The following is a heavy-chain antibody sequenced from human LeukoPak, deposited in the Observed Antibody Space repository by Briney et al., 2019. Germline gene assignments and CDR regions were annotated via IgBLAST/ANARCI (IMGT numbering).Heavy chain of an antibody. CDR1: GFTFSSYW. V-gene: IGHV3-7*03. CDR2: IKQDGSEK. CDR3: AREESGYSSSWYRDFGY. D-gene: IGHD6-13*01. Sequence: GGSLRLSCAASGFTFSSYWLTWVRQAPGKGLEWVANIKQDGSEKNYVDSVKGRFTISRDNAKNLLYLQMNSLRVEDTAVYYCAREESGYSSSWYRDFGYWGQGTLVTVSS. J-gene: IGHJ4*02.